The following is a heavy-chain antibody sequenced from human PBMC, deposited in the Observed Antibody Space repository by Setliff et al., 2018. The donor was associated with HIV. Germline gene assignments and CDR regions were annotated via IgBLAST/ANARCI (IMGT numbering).Heavy chain of an antibody. J-gene: IGHJ4*02. Sequence: SRRRSCAASGFTFDDYAMHWVRQAPGKGREWVSGISWNSGSIGYADSVKGRFTIPRDTSKSTVYLQMNSLRTEDTALYYCAKDKYYSDHTDNSPLDSWGRGTPVTVSS. CDR1: GFTFDDYA. CDR3: AKDKYYSDHTDNSPLDS. D-gene: IGHD3-22*01. CDR2: ISWNSGSI. V-gene: IGHV3-9*01.